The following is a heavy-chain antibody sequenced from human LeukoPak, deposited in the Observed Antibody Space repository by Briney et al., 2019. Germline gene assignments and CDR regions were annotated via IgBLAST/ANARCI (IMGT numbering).Heavy chain of an antibody. CDR2: IYTSGST. CDR1: GGSISSYY. Sequence: SETLSLTCTVSGGSISSYYWSWIRQPAGKGLEWIGRIYTSGSTNYNPSLKSRVTMSVDTSKNQFSLKLSSVTAADTAVYYCARHSPFSGLISASDEHAFDIWGQGTMVTVSS. CDR3: ARHSPFSGLISASDEHAFDI. V-gene: IGHV4-4*07. J-gene: IGHJ3*02. D-gene: IGHD3-16*01.